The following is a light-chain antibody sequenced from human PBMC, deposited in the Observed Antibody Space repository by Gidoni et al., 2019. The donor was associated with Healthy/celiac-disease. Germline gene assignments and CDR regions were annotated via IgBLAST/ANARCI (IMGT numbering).Light chain of an antibody. CDR1: QSISSY. CDR3: QQSYSTPWW. V-gene: IGKV1-39*01. J-gene: IGKJ1*01. CDR2: AAS. Sequence: DIQMTQSPSSLSASVGDRVTITCRASQSISSYLNWYQQKPGKAPKLLIYAASSLQSGVPSRFSGSGSGTDFTLTISSLQPEDFETYYCQQSYSTPWWFGQGTKVEIK.